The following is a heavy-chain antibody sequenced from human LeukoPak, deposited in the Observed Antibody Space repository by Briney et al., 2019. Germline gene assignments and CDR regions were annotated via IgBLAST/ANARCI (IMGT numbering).Heavy chain of an antibody. V-gene: IGHV3-7*01. J-gene: IGHJ4*02. Sequence: PGGSLRLSCAASGFTFSSYAMSWVRQAPGKGLEWVANIKQDGSEKYYVDSVKGRFTISRDNAKNSLYLQMNSLRAEDTAVYYCAREPNMKWELPQIDYWGQGTLVTVSS. CDR2: IKQDGSEK. CDR1: GFTFSSYA. D-gene: IGHD1-26*01. CDR3: AREPNMKWELPQIDY.